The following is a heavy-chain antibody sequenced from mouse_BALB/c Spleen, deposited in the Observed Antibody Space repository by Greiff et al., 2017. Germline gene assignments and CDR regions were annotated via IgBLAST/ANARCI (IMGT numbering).Heavy chain of an antibody. CDR2: ISTYYGDA. J-gene: IGHJ3*01. Sequence: QVQLHQSGAELVRPGVSVKISCKGSGYTFTDYAMHWVKQSHAKSLEWIGVISTYYGDASYNQKFKGKATMTVDKSSSTAYMELARLTSEDSAIYYCARNYGSSSWFAYWGQGTLVTVSA. D-gene: IGHD1-1*01. CDR1: GYTFTDYA. V-gene: IGHV1S137*01. CDR3: ARNYGSSSWFAY.